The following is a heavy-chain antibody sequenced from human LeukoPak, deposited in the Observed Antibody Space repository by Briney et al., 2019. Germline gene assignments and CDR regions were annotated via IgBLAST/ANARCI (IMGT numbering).Heavy chain of an antibody. CDR2: ISYDGSNK. Sequence: GGSLRLSCAASGFTFSSYAIHWVRQAPGKGLEWVAVISYDGSNKYYADSVKGRFTISRDNSKNTLYLQMNSLRAEDTAVYYCAKSRGWLQLWDYWGQGTLVTVSS. CDR1: GFTFSSYA. V-gene: IGHV3-30*04. CDR3: AKSRGWLQLWDY. D-gene: IGHD5-24*01. J-gene: IGHJ4*02.